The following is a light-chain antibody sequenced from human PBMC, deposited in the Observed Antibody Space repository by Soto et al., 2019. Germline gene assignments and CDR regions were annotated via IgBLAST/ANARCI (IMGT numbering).Light chain of an antibody. J-gene: IGKJ5*01. CDR2: DAS. V-gene: IGKV1-5*01. Sequence: DIQMTQSPSTLSASVGDRVTITCRASQSISSWLAWYQQKPGKAXKLLIYDASSLESGVPSRFSGSGSGTEFTLTISSLQPDDFANYYCQQRSNWPPITFGQGTRLEIK. CDR1: QSISSW. CDR3: QQRSNWPPIT.